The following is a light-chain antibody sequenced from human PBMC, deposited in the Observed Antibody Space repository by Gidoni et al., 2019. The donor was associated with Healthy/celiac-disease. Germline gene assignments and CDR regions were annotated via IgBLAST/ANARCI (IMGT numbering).Light chain of an antibody. J-gene: IGLJ3*02. CDR3: SSYTSSSTLV. CDR1: SSAVGGYNY. CDR2: DVS. V-gene: IGLV2-14*03. Sequence: QSALTQPASVSGSPGQSITISCTGTSSAVGGYNYVSWYQQHPGKAPKLMIYDVSNRPSGVSNRFSGSKSGNTASLTISGLQAEDEADYYCSSYTSSSTLVFGGGTKLTVX.